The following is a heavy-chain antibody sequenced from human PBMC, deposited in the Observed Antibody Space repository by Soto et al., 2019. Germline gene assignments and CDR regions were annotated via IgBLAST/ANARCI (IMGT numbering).Heavy chain of an antibody. Sequence: ASVKVSCKASGYSFTSYGVSCVRQAPGQGLEWMGWISAYNGNKKYAQKLQGRVTMTTDTSTSTAYMELRSLRSDDTAVYYCARDIGYIVATIDGYWGQGTLVTVSS. CDR3: ARDIGYIVATIDGY. V-gene: IGHV1-18*01. CDR2: ISAYNGNK. J-gene: IGHJ4*02. D-gene: IGHD5-12*01. CDR1: GYSFTSYG.